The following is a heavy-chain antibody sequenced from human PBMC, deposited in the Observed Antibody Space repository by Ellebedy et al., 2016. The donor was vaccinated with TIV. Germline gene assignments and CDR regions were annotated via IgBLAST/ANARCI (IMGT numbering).Heavy chain of an antibody. CDR2: ISSDSSTI. V-gene: IGHV3-48*01. D-gene: IGHD4-17*01. J-gene: IGHJ4*02. CDR3: ARAGDYNLLSPAWGY. CDR1: GFTFSTYS. Sequence: GASLKISCVASGFTFSTYSMNWVRQAPGKGLEWVSYISSDSSTINYADSLKGRFTVTRDNAKDSLYLQMDSLRADDTAVYYCARAGDYNLLSPAWGYWGQGTLVTVSS.